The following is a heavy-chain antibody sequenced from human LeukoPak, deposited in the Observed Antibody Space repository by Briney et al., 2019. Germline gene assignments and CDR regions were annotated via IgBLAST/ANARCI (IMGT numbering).Heavy chain of an antibody. V-gene: IGHV1-8*01. J-gene: IGHJ5*02. CDR2: MNPKSAHT. D-gene: IGHD3-10*01. CDR1: GYTFASYD. Sequence: ASVKVSCKASGYTFASYDIHWVRQASGHGLEWMGWMNPKSAHTGLAQRFQGRVTLTRNTSISTAYMELSSLTSEDTAMYYCTRGPSYHSKWVGGMWFDPWGQGTLVSVSS. CDR3: TRGPSYHSKWVGGMWFDP.